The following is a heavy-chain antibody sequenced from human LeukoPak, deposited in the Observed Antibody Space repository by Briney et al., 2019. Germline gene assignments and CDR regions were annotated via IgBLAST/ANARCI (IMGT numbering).Heavy chain of an antibody. CDR3: AKDSTPYYDILTGYPDY. Sequence: PGGSLRLSCAASGFTFSSYAMSWVRQAPGKGLEWVSGISGSGGSTYYADSVKGRFTISRDNSKNTLYLQMNSLRAEDTAVYYCAKDSTPYYDILTGYPDYWGQGTLVTVSS. CDR2: ISGSGGST. D-gene: IGHD3-9*01. V-gene: IGHV3-23*01. CDR1: GFTFSSYA. J-gene: IGHJ4*02.